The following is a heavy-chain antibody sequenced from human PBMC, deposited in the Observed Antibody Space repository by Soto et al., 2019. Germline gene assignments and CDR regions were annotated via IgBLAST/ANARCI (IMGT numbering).Heavy chain of an antibody. CDR1: GGSISSSSYY. V-gene: IGHV4-39*01. Sequence: QLQLQESGPGLVKPSETLSLTCTVSGGSISSSSYYWGWIRQPPGKGLEWIGSIYYSGSTYYNPSLKSRVTISVDTSKNQFSLKLSSVTAADTAVYYCARGIVGAGRSFDYWGQGTLVTVSS. CDR2: IYYSGST. CDR3: ARGIVGAGRSFDY. J-gene: IGHJ4*02. D-gene: IGHD1-26*01.